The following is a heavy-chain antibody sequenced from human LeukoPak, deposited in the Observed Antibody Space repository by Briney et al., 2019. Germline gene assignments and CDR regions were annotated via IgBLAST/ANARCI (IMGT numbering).Heavy chain of an antibody. CDR2: IIPIFGTA. D-gene: IGHD6-13*01. CDR1: GGTFSIYA. V-gene: IGHV1-69*01. Sequence: GSSVTVSFKASGGTFSIYAISWVRQAPGQGLEWMGGIIPIFGTANYAQKFQGRVTITADESTSTAYMELSSLRSEDTAVYYCAKYSSSWYGGNDAFDIWGQGTMVTVSS. J-gene: IGHJ3*02. CDR3: AKYSSSWYGGNDAFDI.